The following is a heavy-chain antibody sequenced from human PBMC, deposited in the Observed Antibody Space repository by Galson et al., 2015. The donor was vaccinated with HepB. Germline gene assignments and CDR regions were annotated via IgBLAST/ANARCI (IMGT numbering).Heavy chain of an antibody. D-gene: IGHD6-13*01. V-gene: IGHV3-30*03. Sequence: SLRLSCAASGFGLSGYNMYWVRQAPGKGLEWVAVISYDGNNRNYGDSVKGRFTISRDNSKSTLYLQMNSLRVEDTAVYYCAREGSPQRSSWYVFDMWGQGTMITVSS. J-gene: IGHJ3*02. CDR3: AREGSPQRSSWYVFDM. CDR2: ISYDGNNR. CDR1: GFGLSGYN.